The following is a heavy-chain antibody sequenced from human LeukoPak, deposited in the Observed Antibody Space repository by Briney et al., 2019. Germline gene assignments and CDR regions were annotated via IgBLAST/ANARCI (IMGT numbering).Heavy chain of an antibody. CDR1: GYTFTGYY. J-gene: IGHJ4*02. V-gene: IGHV1-2*02. CDR2: INPDSGAT. CDR3: ARGDDFGSGSSVDY. Sequence: ASVKVSCKASGYTFTGYYIHWVRQAPGQGLEWMGWINPDSGATNYAQKFQGRVTMTRDTSIRTAYMDLSRLKSDDTAVYYCARGDDFGSGSSVDYRGQGTLVNVFS. D-gene: IGHD3-10*01.